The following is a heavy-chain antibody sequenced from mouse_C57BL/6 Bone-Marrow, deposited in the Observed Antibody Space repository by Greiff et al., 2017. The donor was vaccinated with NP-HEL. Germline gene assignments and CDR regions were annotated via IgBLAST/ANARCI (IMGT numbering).Heavy chain of an antibody. CDR2: IRNKANNHAT. CDR3: TLFTTGNYFDY. J-gene: IGHJ2*01. Sequence: EVQLQESGGGLVQPGGSMKLSCAASGFTFSDAWMDWVRQSPEKGLEWVAEIRNKANNHATYYAESVKGRFTISRDDSKSSVYLQMNSLRAEDTGIYYCTLFTTGNYFDYWGQGTTLTVSS. D-gene: IGHD1-1*01. V-gene: IGHV6-6*01. CDR1: GFTFSDAW.